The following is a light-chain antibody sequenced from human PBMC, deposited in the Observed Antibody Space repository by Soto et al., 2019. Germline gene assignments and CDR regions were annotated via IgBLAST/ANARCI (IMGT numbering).Light chain of an antibody. CDR2: GAS. CDR1: QSVSSNY. CDR3: QHYSSQT. J-gene: IGKJ1*01. V-gene: IGKV3-20*01. Sequence: EVVLTQSPGTLSLSPGERATLSCRASQSVSSNYLAWYQQRPGQAPRLLIYGASSRATGIPDRFSGSGSGTDFTLTISRLEPEDSAVYFCQHYSSQTFVQGTKVEIK.